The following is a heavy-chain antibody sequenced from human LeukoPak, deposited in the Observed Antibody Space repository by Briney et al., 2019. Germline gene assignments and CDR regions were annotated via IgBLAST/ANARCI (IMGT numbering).Heavy chain of an antibody. CDR2: INPNSGGT. J-gene: IGHJ4*02. D-gene: IGHD3-22*01. V-gene: IGHV1-2*02. CDR1: GYTFTGYY. Sequence: ASLKVSCKASGYTFTGYYMHWVRQAPGQRLEWMGWINPNSGGTNYAQKFQGRVTMTRDTSISTAYMELSRLRSDDTAVYYCARVLGYYDSSGYGYWGQGTLVTVSS. CDR3: ARVLGYYDSSGYGY.